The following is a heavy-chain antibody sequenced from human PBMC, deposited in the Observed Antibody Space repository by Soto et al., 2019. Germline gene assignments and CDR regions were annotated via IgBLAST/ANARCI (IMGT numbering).Heavy chain of an antibody. D-gene: IGHD3-16*02. J-gene: IGHJ4*02. CDR1: GYTFTSYD. CDR2: MNPNSGNT. Sequence: ASVKVSCKASGYTFTSYDINWVRQATGQGLEWMGWMNPNSGNTGYAQKFQGRVTMTRNTSISTAYMELSSLRSEDTAVYYCARAADDYIWGSYPDPDYWGQGTLVTVSS. V-gene: IGHV1-8*01. CDR3: ARAADDYIWGSYPDPDY.